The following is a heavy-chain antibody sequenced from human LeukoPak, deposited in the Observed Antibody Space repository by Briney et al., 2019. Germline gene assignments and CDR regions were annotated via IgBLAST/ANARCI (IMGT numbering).Heavy chain of an antibody. V-gene: IGHV3-7*01. CDR3: ARDSFFGYSYGHPFDY. J-gene: IGHJ4*02. D-gene: IGHD5-18*01. Sequence: GGSLRLSCAASGFTFSSYWMSWLRQAPGKGLEWVANIKQDGSEKYYVDSVKGRFTISRDNAKKSLYLQMNSLRAEDTAVYYCARDSFFGYSYGHPFDYWGQGTLVTVSS. CDR2: IKQDGSEK. CDR1: GFTFSSYW.